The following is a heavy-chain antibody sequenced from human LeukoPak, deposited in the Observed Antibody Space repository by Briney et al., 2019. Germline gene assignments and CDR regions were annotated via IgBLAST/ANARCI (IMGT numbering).Heavy chain of an antibody. CDR3: ARDAVAGVFDY. J-gene: IGHJ4*02. D-gene: IGHD6-19*01. CDR1: GYTFTSYY. V-gene: IGHV1-46*01. CDR2: INPSGGST. Sequence: ASVKVSCKASGYTFTSYYMHWVRQAPGQGLEWMGIINPSGGSTSYAQKFQGRVTMTRDTSTSTVYMELSSLRSEDTAVYCCARDAVAGVFDYWGQGTLVTVSS.